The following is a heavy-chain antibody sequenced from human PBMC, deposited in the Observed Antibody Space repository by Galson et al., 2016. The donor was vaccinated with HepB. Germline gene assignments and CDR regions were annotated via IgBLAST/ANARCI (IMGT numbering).Heavy chain of an antibody. D-gene: IGHD3-22*01. CDR3: ASRRHDGTGHPYLAF. Sequence: ETLSLTCTVSGGSISSITHLWDYWDWIRQPPGKGLEWIATINYRSNTVYNPSVKSRVTISVDTSKNQFSLWVTSVDAADTGFYYCASRRHDGTGHPYLAFWGQGILVTVS. V-gene: IGHV4-39*01. CDR1: GGSISSITHLWDY. CDR2: INYRSNT. J-gene: IGHJ4*02.